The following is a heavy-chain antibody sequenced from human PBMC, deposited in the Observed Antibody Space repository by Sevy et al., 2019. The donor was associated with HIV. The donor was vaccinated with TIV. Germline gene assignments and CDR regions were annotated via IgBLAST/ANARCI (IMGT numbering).Heavy chain of an antibody. Sequence: GGSLRLSCAASGFTFDDYAMHWVRQAPGKGLEWVSGISWNSGSIGYADSVKGRFTISRDNAKNSLYLQMNSLRAEDTALYYCAYYYGMDVWGQGTTVTVSS. J-gene: IGHJ6*02. CDR1: GFTFDDYA. CDR2: ISWNSGSI. CDR3: AYYYGMDV. V-gene: IGHV3-9*01.